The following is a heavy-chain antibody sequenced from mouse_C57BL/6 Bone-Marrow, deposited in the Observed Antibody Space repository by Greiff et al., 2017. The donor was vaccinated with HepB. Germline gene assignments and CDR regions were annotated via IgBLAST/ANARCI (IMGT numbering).Heavy chain of an antibody. V-gene: IGHV5-17*01. J-gene: IGHJ3*01. CDR1: GFTFSDYG. CDR3: ARTPLFAY. CDR2: ISSGSSTI. Sequence: VQLVESGGGLVKPGGSLKLSCAASGFTFSDYGIHWVRQAPEKGLEWVAYISSGSSTIYYADTVKGRFTISRDNAKNTLFLQMTSLRSEDTAMYYCARTPLFAYWGQGTLVTVSA.